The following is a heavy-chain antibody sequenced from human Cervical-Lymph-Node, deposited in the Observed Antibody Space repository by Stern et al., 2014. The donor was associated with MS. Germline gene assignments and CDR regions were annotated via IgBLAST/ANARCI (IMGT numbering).Heavy chain of an antibody. D-gene: IGHD6-6*01. CDR2: IFYTGRT. CDR3: ARGRSIFDS. J-gene: IGHJ4*02. V-gene: IGHV4-30-4*01. Sequence: QVQLQESGPGLVKPSQTLSLTCAVSGDSISSGDYYWSWIRQTPGNGLEWIGFIFYTGRTYYNPSLRSRLSISVDTSKNTFSLELSSVTAADTAVYYCARGRSIFDSWGQGTLVAVSS. CDR1: GDSISSGDYY.